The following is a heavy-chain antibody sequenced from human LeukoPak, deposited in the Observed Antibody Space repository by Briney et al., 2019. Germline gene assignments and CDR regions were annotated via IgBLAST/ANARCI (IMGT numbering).Heavy chain of an antibody. Sequence: SGTLSLTCAVSGGSISSSNWWSWVRQPPGKGLEWIGEIYHSGSTNYNPSLKSRVTISVDKSKNQFSLKLSSVTAADTVVYYCARDLHYGSGSYSFDYWGQGTLVTVSS. J-gene: IGHJ4*02. D-gene: IGHD3-10*01. V-gene: IGHV4-4*02. CDR2: IYHSGST. CDR1: GGSISSSNW. CDR3: ARDLHYGSGSYSFDY.